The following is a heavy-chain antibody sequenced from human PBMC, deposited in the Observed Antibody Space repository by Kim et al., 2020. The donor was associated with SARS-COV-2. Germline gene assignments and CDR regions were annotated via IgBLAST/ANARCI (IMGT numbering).Heavy chain of an antibody. Sequence: GGSLRLSCAASGFAFSDYAMSWVRRAPGKGLEWVSAISGSIPDTKYAGSVRGRFTISRDNSKDILSLQMDSLRVDDTAVYYCAKDLLYVPGRGYFDSWG. CDR2: ISGSIPDT. CDR1: GFAFSDYA. V-gene: IGHV3-23*01. D-gene: IGHD3-10*01. CDR3: AKDLLYVPGRGYFDS. J-gene: IGHJ4*01.